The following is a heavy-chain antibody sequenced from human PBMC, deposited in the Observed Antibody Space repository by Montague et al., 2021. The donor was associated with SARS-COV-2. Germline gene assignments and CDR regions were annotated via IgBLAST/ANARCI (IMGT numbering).Heavy chain of an antibody. V-gene: IGHV3-30*04. CDR2: ISYDGSNK. CDR3: ARDLGGYSSS. Sequence: SLRLSCAASGFTFNSYAMHWVRQAPGKGLEWVAVISYDGSNKYYADSVKGRFTISRDNSKNTLYLQMNSLRAEDTAVYYCARDLGGYSSSWGQGTLVTVSS. J-gene: IGHJ4*02. D-gene: IGHD6-19*01. CDR1: GFTFNSYA.